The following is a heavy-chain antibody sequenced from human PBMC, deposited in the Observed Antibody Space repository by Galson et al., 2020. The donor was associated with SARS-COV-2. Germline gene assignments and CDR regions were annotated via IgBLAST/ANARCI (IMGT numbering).Heavy chain of an antibody. D-gene: IGHD5-12*01. CDR1: GFSFSTYA. CDR2: IWSDALNK. CDR3: TTSIIVAGTLDY. J-gene: IGHJ4*02. V-gene: IGHV3-33*03. Sequence: GESLKISCAASGFSFSTYAMHWVRQAQGKGLEWVAVIWSDALNKYYLDSVKGRFTISRDNSRNTVYLQMNSLRGEDTALYYCTTSIIVAGTLDYWGQGTPVSVSS.